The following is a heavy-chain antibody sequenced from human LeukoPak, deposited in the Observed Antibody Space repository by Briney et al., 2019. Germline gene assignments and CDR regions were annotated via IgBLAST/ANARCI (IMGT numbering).Heavy chain of an antibody. J-gene: IGHJ4*02. CDR1: GGTFSSYA. D-gene: IGHD6-13*01. CDR3: ARDNGQQLVHLY. V-gene: IGHV1-69*04. CDR2: IIPILGIA. Sequence: ASVKVSCKASGGTFSSYAISWVRQAPGQGLEWMGRIIPILGIANYAQKLQGRVTMTTDTSTSTAYMELRSLRSDDTAVYYCARDNGQQLVHLYWGQGTLVTVSS.